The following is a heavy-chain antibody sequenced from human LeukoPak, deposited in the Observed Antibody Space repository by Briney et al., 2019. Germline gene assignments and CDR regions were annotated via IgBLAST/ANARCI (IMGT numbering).Heavy chain of an antibody. CDR3: ARGSAYYDFWSGYYTGMGYYMDV. D-gene: IGHD3-3*01. CDR1: GGSFSGYY. J-gene: IGHJ6*03. CDR2: INHSGST. Sequence: SETLSLTCAVYGGSFSGYYWSWIRQPPGKGLEWIGEINHSGSTNYNPSLKSRVTISVDTSKNQFSLKLSSVIAADTAVYYCARGSAYYDFWSGYYTGMGYYMDVWGKGTTVTVSS. V-gene: IGHV4-34*01.